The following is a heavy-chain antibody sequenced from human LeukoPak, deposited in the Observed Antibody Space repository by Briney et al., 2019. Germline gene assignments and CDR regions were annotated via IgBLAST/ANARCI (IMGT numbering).Heavy chain of an antibody. D-gene: IGHD7-27*01. CDR1: GGSISSYY. J-gene: IGHJ4*02. Sequence: SETLSLTCTVSGGSISSYYWSWIRQPPGKGLEWIGYIYYSGSTNYNPSLKSRVTISVDTSKNQFSLKLSSVTAADTAVYYCARDLGYWGQGTLVTVSS. CDR2: IYYSGST. CDR3: ARDLGY. V-gene: IGHV4-59*01.